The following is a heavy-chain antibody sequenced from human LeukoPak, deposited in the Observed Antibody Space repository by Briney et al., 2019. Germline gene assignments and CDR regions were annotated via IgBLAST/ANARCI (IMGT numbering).Heavy chain of an antibody. CDR1: GFTFSSYW. CDR2: IKQDGSEK. J-gene: IGHJ4*02. D-gene: IGHD2-2*01. Sequence: GGSLRLSCAASGFTFSSYWMSWVRQAPGTGLEGVANIKQDGSEKYYVDSVKGRFTISRDNAKNSLYLQMNSLRAEDTAVYYCARVVVVPAAITPGGFDYWGQGTLVTVSS. CDR3: ARVVVVPAAITPGGFDY. V-gene: IGHV3-7*01.